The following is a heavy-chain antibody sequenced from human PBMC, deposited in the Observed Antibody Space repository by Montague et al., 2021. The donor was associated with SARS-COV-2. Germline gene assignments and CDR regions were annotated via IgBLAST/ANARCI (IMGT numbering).Heavy chain of an antibody. V-gene: IGHV3-30*18. J-gene: IGHJ6*02. CDR2: ISYDGSNK. CDR3: AKDFFTIFGVVIPHRYYYYGMDV. CDR1: GFTFSSYG. Sequence: SLRLSCAASGFTFSSYGMPWVRQAPGKGLEWVAVISYDGSNKYYADSVKGRFTISRDNSKNTLYLQMNSLRAEDTAVYYCAKDFFTIFGVVIPHRYYYYGMDVWGQGTTVTVSS. D-gene: IGHD3-3*01.